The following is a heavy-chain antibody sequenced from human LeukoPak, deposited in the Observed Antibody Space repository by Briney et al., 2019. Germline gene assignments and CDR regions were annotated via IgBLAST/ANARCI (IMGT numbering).Heavy chain of an antibody. CDR3: ARGPHDRGYWYFDL. V-gene: IGHV3-48*01. CDR1: GFTFSSYS. J-gene: IGHJ2*01. Sequence: GGSLRLSCAASGFTFSSYSMNWVRQAPGKGLEWVSYISSSSSTIYYADSVKGRFTISRDNAKNSLYLQMNSLRAEDTAVYYCARGPHDRGYWYFDLWGRGTLVIVSS. CDR2: ISSSSSTI.